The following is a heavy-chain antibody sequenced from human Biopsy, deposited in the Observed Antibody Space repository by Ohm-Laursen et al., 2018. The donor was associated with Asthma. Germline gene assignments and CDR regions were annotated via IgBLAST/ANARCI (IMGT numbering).Heavy chain of an antibody. CDR1: GYNFISFA. CDR2: VNTGNGDT. V-gene: IGHV1-3*04. J-gene: IGHJ3*01. D-gene: IGHD3-9*01. CDR3: ARTYYDFLTGQVKDVFGV. Sequence: ATVKISCKASGYNFISFAIHWVRQAPGQRLEWMGWVNTGNGDTKYSQKFQGRVTITRDTSASTAYMELRSLRSEDTATYYCARTYYDFLTGQVKDVFGVWGQGTVVTVSS.